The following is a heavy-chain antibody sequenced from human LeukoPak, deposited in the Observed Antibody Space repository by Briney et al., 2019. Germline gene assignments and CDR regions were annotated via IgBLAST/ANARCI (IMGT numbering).Heavy chain of an antibody. CDR3: ARNRNLGFRYFDY. J-gene: IGHJ4*02. D-gene: IGHD3-3*01. V-gene: IGHV4-4*07. CDR1: GGSISSYY. CDR2: LHPSGAT. Sequence: SETLSLTCTVSGGSISSYYWSWIRQPAGKGLEWIGRLHPSGATNYNPSLKSRITMSLDTSKNQFSLKLSSVTTADTAVYYCARNRNLGFRYFDYWGQGTLVTVSS.